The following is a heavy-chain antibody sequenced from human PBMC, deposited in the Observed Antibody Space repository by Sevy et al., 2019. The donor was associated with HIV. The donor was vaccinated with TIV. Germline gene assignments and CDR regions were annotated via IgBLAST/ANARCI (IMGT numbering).Heavy chain of an antibody. CDR1: GGSISSYY. D-gene: IGHD3-22*01. J-gene: IGHJ3*02. V-gene: IGHV4-59*01. CDR2: IYYSGST. Sequence: GSLRLSCTVSGGSISSYYWSWIRQPPGKGLEWIGYIYYSGSTNYNPSLKSRVTISVDTSKNQFSLKLSSVTAADTAVYYCARGPYYYDSSGHYTDGAFDIWGQGTMVTVSS. CDR3: ARGPYYYDSSGHYTDGAFDI.